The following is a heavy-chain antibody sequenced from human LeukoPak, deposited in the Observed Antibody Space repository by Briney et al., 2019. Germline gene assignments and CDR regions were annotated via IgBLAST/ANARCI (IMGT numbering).Heavy chain of an antibody. J-gene: IGHJ1*01. Sequence: GGSLRVSCAASGFTFSSFAMSWVRQAPGKGLDCVSDISKSGSTYYADSVKGRFTISRDNSKNALYLQMNSLRAEDTAVYYCAKKDSSSWYYIGHFQHWGQGTPITVSS. CDR1: GFTFSSFA. D-gene: IGHD6-13*01. V-gene: IGHV3-23*01. CDR2: ISKSGST. CDR3: AKKDSSSWYYIGHFQH.